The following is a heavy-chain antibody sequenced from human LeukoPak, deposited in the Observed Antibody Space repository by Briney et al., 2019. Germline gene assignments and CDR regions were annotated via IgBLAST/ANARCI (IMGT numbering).Heavy chain of an antibody. V-gene: IGHV3-15*01. D-gene: IGHD3-22*01. CDR2: IKSKPDGGTT. J-gene: IGHJ4*02. CDR1: GFTFSKVW. CDR3: TARGYYYDNSGYPPLWY. Sequence: GGSLRLSCAASGFTFSKVWVNWVRQAPGKGLEWVGRIKSKPDGGTTDYAAPVKGRFTISRDDSKNTLYLQMNSLKTEDTAVYYCTARGYYYDNSGYPPLWYWGQGTLATVSS.